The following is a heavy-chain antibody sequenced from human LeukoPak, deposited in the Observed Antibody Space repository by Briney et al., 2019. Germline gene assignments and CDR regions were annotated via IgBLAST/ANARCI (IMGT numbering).Heavy chain of an antibody. Sequence: GGSLRLSCAASGFTFSSYAMHWVRQAPGKGLEWVAVISYDGSNKYYADSVKGRFTISRDNSKNTLYLQMNSLRAEDTAVYYCARDPGDTMIVVDYGDYWGQGTLVTVSS. CDR2: ISYDGSNK. CDR3: ARDPGDTMIVVDYGDY. D-gene: IGHD3-22*01. V-gene: IGHV3-30-3*01. J-gene: IGHJ4*02. CDR1: GFTFSSYA.